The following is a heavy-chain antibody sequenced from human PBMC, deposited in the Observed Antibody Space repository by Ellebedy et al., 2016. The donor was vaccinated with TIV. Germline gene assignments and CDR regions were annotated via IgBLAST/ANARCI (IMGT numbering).Heavy chain of an antibody. Sequence: GESLKISCAASGLIFSRYAMNWVRQAPGKGLEWVSGISGSGDSTYYTDSVKGRFTISRDNSRDTLYLQMNSLRAEDTAVYYYAKNGGDGPFESWGQGTLVTVSS. V-gene: IGHV3-23*01. CDR3: AKNGGDGPFES. J-gene: IGHJ4*02. D-gene: IGHD3-10*01. CDR2: ISGSGDST. CDR1: GLIFSRYA.